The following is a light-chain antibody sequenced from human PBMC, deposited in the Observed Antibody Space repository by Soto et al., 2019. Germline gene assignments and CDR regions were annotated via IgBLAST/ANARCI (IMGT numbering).Light chain of an antibody. CDR2: DER. V-gene: IGLV3-21*02. CDR1: KLADKS. J-gene: IGLJ3*02. Sequence: SYELTQAPSVSVAPGQRARLTCAGNKLADKSVHWYQQKPGQSPGLVVYDERDRPSGVPERFSGTNSDNVAALTIFRVEAGDEADYFCQVWDSDSDHWVFGGGTKLTVL. CDR3: QVWDSDSDHWV.